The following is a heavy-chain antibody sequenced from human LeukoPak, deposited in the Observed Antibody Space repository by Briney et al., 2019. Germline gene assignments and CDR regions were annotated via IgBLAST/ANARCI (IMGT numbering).Heavy chain of an antibody. D-gene: IGHD3-22*01. V-gene: IGHV4-59*12. CDR1: GGSFSGYY. J-gene: IGHJ4*02. CDR3: ARRGPTTSHDSSGIDY. CDR2: IYDSGST. Sequence: SETLSLTCAVYGGSFSGYYWSWIRQPPGKGLEWIGYIYDSGSTNYNPSLKSRVTISVDTSKNQFSLKLSSVTAADTAVYYCARRGPTTSHDSSGIDYWGQGTLVTVSS.